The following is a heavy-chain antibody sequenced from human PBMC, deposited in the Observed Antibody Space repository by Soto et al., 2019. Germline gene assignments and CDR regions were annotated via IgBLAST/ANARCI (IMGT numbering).Heavy chain of an antibody. J-gene: IGHJ4*02. Sequence: ASVKVSCKASGYTFTSYGISWVRQAPGQGLEWMGWISAYNGNTNYAQKLQGRVTMTTDTSTSTAYMELRSLRSDDTAVYYCAREHDPDYYGSGSYFSYWGQGTLVTVSS. CDR1: GYTFTSYG. CDR3: AREHDPDYYGSGSYFSY. V-gene: IGHV1-18*01. D-gene: IGHD3-10*01. CDR2: ISAYNGNT.